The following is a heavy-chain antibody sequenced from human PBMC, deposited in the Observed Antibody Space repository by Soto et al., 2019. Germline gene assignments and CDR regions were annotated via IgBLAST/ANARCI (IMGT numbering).Heavy chain of an antibody. D-gene: IGHD6-19*01. CDR2: IHNTGNI. V-gene: IGHV4-39*07. CDR3: ARAGDSSGPVALGY. J-gene: IGHJ4*02. Sequence: PSETLSLTCSVSGSSINSNVYPWGWIRHSPGKGLEWIGSIHNTGNIFHNPSLKRRVTLSIDRSKNQFSLQLSSVTAADTAVYFCARAGDSSGPVALGYWGQGTLVTVSS. CDR1: GSSINSNVYP.